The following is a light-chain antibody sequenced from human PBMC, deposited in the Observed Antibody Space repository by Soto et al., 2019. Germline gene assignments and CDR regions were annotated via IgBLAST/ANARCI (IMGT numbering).Light chain of an antibody. CDR3: QQANSFPLT. V-gene: IGKV1-12*01. CDR2: AAS. J-gene: IGKJ4*01. CDR1: QVISSW. Sequence: DIQMTQSRSSVSASVGDRVTITCRASQVISSWLAWYQQKPGKAPNLLIYAASSLQSGVPSRFSGSGSGKEFTLTISSLQPEDFATYYCQQANSFPLTFGGGTKVDIK.